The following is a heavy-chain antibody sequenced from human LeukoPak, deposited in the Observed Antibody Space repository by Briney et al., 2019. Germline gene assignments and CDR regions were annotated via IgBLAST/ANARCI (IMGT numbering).Heavy chain of an antibody. J-gene: IGHJ4*02. D-gene: IGHD6-13*01. CDR3: ARDLAAAGVVNDY. CDR1: GGTFSSYA. V-gene: IGHV1-69*05. CDR2: IIPIFGTA. Sequence: ASVKVSCKASGGTFSSYAISWVRQAPGQGLEWMGGIIPIFGTANYAQKFQGRVTMTRDTSTSTVYMELSSLRSEDTAVYYCARDLAAAGVVNDYWGQGTLVTVSS.